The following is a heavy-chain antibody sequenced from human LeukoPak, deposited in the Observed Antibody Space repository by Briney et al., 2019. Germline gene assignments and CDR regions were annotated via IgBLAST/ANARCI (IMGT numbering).Heavy chain of an antibody. Sequence: PSETLSPTCAVYGGSFSNYYWSWIRQTPGKGMEWIGEINDSGRTNYNPSLMSRVTVSVDTSKNQFSLRLTSVTATDTAVYYCARRWNYGRNYYIDVWGKGAAVSVSS. CDR3: ARRWNYGRNYYIDV. J-gene: IGHJ6*03. D-gene: IGHD1-7*01. V-gene: IGHV4-34*01. CDR2: INDSGRT. CDR1: GGSFSNYY.